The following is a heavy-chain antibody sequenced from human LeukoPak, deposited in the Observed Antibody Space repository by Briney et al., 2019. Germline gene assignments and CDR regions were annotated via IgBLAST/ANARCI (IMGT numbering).Heavy chain of an antibody. Sequence: KPGGSLRLSCAASGFTFSSYSMNWVRQAPGKGLEWVSSISSSSYIYYADSVKGRFTISRDNAKNSLYLQMNSLRAEDTAVYYCARDLSSGSVAFDIWGQGTMVTVSS. CDR2: ISSSSYI. J-gene: IGHJ3*02. CDR3: ARDLSSGSVAFDI. V-gene: IGHV3-21*01. CDR1: GFTFSSYS. D-gene: IGHD6-19*01.